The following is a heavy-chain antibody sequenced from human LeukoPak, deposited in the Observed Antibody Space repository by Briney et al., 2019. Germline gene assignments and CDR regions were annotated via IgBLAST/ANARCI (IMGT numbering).Heavy chain of an antibody. J-gene: IGHJ4*02. CDR2: ISAYNGNT. CDR3: AREALRFLEWLPKEVDY. D-gene: IGHD3-3*01. Sequence: ASVKVSCKASGYTFTSYGISWVRQAPGQGLEWMGWISAYNGNTNYAQKLQGRVTMTRDMSTSTVYMELSSLRSEDTAVYYCAREALRFLEWLPKEVDYWGQGTLVTVSS. CDR1: GYTFTSYG. V-gene: IGHV1-18*01.